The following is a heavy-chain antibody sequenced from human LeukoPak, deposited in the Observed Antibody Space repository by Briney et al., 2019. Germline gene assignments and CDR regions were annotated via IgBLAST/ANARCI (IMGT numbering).Heavy chain of an antibody. CDR3: ARDPGNSRDYYDSSGYYHQGDY. CDR1: GGTFSSYA. V-gene: IGHV1-69*13. D-gene: IGHD3-22*01. J-gene: IGHJ4*02. Sequence: SVKVSCKASGGTFSSYAISWVRQAPGQGLERMGGIIPIFGTANYAQKFQGRVTITADESTSTAYMELSSLRSEDTAVYYCARDPGNSRDYYDSSGYYHQGDYWGQGTLVTVSS. CDR2: IIPIFGTA.